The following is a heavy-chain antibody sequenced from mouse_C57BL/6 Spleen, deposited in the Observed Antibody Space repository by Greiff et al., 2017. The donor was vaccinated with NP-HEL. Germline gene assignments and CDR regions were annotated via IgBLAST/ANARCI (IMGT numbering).Heavy chain of an antibody. CDR3: TRTGSNYVYYFDY. CDR2: IDPETGGT. J-gene: IGHJ2*01. D-gene: IGHD2-5*01. V-gene: IGHV1-15*01. CDR1: GYTFTDYE. Sequence: QVQLQQSGAELVRPGASVTLSCKASGYTFTDYEMHWVKQTPVHGLEWIGAIDPETGGTAYNQKFKGKAILTADKSSSTAYMKLRSLTSEDSAVYYCTRTGSNYVYYFDYWGQGTTLTVSS.